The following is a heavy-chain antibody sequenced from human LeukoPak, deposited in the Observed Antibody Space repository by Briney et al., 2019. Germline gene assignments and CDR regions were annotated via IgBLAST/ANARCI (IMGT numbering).Heavy chain of an antibody. CDR1: GFTFSSYA. CDR2: ISSNGGST. CDR3: ARGYCSSTSCYPDY. J-gene: IGHJ4*02. D-gene: IGHD2-2*01. Sequence: GGSLRLSCAASGFTFSSYAMHWVRQAPGKGLEYVSAISSNGGSTYYANSVKGRFTISRDNSKNTLYLQMGSLRAEDVAVYYCARGYCSSTSCYPDYWGQGTLVTVSS. V-gene: IGHV3-64*01.